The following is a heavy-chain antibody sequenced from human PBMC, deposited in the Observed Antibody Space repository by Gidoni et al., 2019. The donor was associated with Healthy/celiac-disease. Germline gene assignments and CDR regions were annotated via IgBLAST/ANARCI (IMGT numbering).Heavy chain of an antibody. CDR1: GFTFSTYG. D-gene: IGHD5-18*01. J-gene: IGHJ4*02. V-gene: IGHV3-33*01. CDR2: IWYDGSNK. Sequence: VQLVESGGGVVQPGRSLRLSCAASGFTFSTYGMHWVRQAPGKGLEWVAVIWYDGSNKYYADSMKSQFTISRDNSKNTLYLQMNSLRAEDTAVYYCARERVQLIDYWGQGTLVTVSS. CDR3: ARERVQLIDY.